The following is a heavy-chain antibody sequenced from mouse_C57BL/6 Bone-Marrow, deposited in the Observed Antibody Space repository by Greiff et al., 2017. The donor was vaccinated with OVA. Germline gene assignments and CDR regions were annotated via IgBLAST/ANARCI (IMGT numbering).Heavy chain of an antibody. J-gene: IGHJ3*01. D-gene: IGHD2-5*01. V-gene: IGHV1-50*01. CDR2: IDPSDGYT. CDR3: ARSGDRSNGGFGY. CDR1: GYNFNSYW. Sequence: QVQLQQPGAELVKPGASVKLSCKASGYNFNSYWMQWVKQRPGQGLEWIGGIDPSDGYTNYNQKFKGKATLTVDTSSSTAYMQRSSLTSEDAEVYYSARSGDRSNGGFGYWGQGALVTVSA.